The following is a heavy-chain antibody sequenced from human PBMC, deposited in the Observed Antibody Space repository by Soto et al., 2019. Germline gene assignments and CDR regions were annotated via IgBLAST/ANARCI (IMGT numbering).Heavy chain of an antibody. D-gene: IGHD5-18*01. Sequence: QVQLVESGGGVVQPGRSLRLSCAASGFTFSSYAMHWVRQAPGKGLEWVAVISYDGSKKYYADSVKGRFTISRDNSKNTLYLQMNSLRAEDTAVYYCIPPVDTAMVTRGSFDYWGQGTLVTVSS. CDR2: ISYDGSKK. J-gene: IGHJ4*02. CDR3: IPPVDTAMVTRGSFDY. V-gene: IGHV3-30-3*01. CDR1: GFTFSSYA.